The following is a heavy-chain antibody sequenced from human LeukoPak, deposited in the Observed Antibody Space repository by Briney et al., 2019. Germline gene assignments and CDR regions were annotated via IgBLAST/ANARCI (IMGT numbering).Heavy chain of an antibody. J-gene: IGHJ4*02. CDR2: ISSSSSYI. CDR3: AREGDSSSWYDY. CDR1: GFTFSSYS. Sequence: GGSLRLSCAASGFTFSSYSMNWVRQAPGKGLKWVSSISSSSSYIYYADSVKGRFTISRDNAKNSLYLQMNSLRAEDTAVYYCAREGDSSSWYDYWGQGTLVTVSS. V-gene: IGHV3-21*01. D-gene: IGHD6-13*01.